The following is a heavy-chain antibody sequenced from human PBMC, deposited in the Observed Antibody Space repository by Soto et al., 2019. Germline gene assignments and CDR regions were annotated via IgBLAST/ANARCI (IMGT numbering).Heavy chain of an antibody. D-gene: IGHD6-6*01. CDR3: AREGYSSSSFDP. V-gene: IGHV4-59*11. CDR1: GGSINNHY. Sequence: SETLSLTCAVSGGSINNHYWSWIRQPPGKGLEWIGYIFYNGFTNYNPSLKSRVTMSVDTSKSQFSLNLNSTTAADTAVYYCAREGYSSSSFDPWGQGTLVTVSS. J-gene: IGHJ5*02. CDR2: IFYNGFT.